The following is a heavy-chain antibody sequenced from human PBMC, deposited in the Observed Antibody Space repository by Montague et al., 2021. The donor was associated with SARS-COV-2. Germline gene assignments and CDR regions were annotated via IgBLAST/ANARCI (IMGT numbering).Heavy chain of an antibody. D-gene: IGHD6-13*01. J-gene: IGHJ4*02. Sequence: SETLSLTCTVSGDSMNNYYWSWIRQPPGKGLESIGYINYSGSTHYNPSLQSRVTLSKDTSKNQFSLRLTSVTAADTAMYFCARAPIYRSSWYAYFDYWGQGTLVTVSS. CDR2: INYSGST. CDR1: GDSMNNYY. CDR3: ARAPIYRSSWYAYFDY. V-gene: IGHV4-59*01.